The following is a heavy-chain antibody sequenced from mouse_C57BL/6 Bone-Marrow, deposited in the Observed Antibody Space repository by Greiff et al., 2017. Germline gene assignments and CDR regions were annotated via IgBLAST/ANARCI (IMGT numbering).Heavy chain of an antibody. CDR1: GYTITNYW. D-gene: IGHD2-3*01. Sequence: VPLQQSGAELVRPGTSVKMSCKASGYTITNYWIGWAKQRPGHGLEWIGDIYPGGGYTNYNEKFKGKATLTADKSSSTAYMQFSSLTSEDSAIYYCARSWGYSSFAYGGQGTLVTVSA. V-gene: IGHV1-63*01. J-gene: IGHJ3*01. CDR3: ARSWGYSSFAY. CDR2: IYPGGGYT.